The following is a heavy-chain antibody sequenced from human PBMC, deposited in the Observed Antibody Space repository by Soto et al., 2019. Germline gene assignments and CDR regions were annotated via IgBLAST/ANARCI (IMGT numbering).Heavy chain of an antibody. CDR1: VFTFKDSA. J-gene: IGHJ4*02. Sequence: WWSLRLSCSASVFTFKDSAMNWFRQAPGKGLEWVASISDTGASTWYAESVRGRLSISRDNSKNTLYLQMNSLRGEDTAVYYCAKGRGSGWAWYFDNWGQGTLVTVSS. CDR3: AKGRGSGWAWYFDN. CDR2: ISDTGAST. D-gene: IGHD6-19*01. V-gene: IGHV3-23*01.